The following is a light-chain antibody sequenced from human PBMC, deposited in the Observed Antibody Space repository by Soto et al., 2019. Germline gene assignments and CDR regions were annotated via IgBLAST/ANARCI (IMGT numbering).Light chain of an antibody. V-gene: IGKV3-20*01. J-gene: IGKJ5*01. Sequence: LVLLLAPRSISVSPEETETDSCRASQTFTSNYLPCYQQNPGQARRLLVYGASSRATAIPDRFSGSGSGTVFSLTISSLEPEDAAVYFCNHYGHGRDTFGQGTRLEIK. CDR2: GAS. CDR1: QTFTSNY. CDR3: NHYGHGRDT.